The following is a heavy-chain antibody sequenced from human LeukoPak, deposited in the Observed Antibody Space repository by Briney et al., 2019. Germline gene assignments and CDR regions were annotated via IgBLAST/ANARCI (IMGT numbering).Heavy chain of an antibody. CDR3: AKDLGYCSSTNCYESPPLGFDY. D-gene: IGHD2-2*01. Sequence: GGSLRLSCAASGFTFSSYGMHWVRQAPGKGLEWVAVISYDGSNKYYADSVKGRFTISRDNSKNTLYLQMNSLRAEDTAVYYCAKDLGYCSSTNCYESPPLGFDYWGQGTLVTVSS. V-gene: IGHV3-30*18. CDR1: GFTFSSYG. J-gene: IGHJ4*02. CDR2: ISYDGSNK.